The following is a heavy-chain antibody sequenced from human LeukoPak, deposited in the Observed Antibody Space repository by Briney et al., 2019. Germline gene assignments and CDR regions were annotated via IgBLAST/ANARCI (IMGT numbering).Heavy chain of an antibody. V-gene: IGHV3-9*01. CDR3: AKAKYSSSSGGYFDY. D-gene: IGHD6-6*01. CDR2: ISWNSGSI. Sequence: GRSLRLSCAASGFTFDDYAMRWVRQAPGKGLEWVSGISWNSGSIGYADSVKGRFTISRDNAKNSLYLQMNSLRAEDTALYYCAKAKYSSSSGGYFDYWGQGTLVTVSS. J-gene: IGHJ4*02. CDR1: GFTFDDYA.